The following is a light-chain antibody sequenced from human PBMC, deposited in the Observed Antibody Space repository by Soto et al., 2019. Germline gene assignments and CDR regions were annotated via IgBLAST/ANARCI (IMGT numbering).Light chain of an antibody. Sequence: EIVLTQSPGTLSLSPGERTTLSCRASLRVSSSYLAWYQQKPGQAPRLLIYGASNRATGIPDRFSGSGSGTDFTLTISRLEPEDFAVYYCQQYGSSPRTFGQGTKVEIK. V-gene: IGKV3-20*01. CDR2: GAS. CDR1: LRVSSSY. CDR3: QQYGSSPRT. J-gene: IGKJ1*01.